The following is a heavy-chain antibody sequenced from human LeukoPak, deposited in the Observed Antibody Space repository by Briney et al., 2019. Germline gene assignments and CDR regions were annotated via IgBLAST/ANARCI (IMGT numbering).Heavy chain of an antibody. D-gene: IGHD3-10*01. CDR2: ISGSGGST. CDR3: AKAQSKSYYYGSGSSPDYYYGMDV. CDR1: GFTFGSYA. Sequence: GGSLRLSCAASGFTFGSYAMSWVRQAPGKGLEWVSAISGSGGSTYYADSVKGRFTISRDNSKNTLYLQMNSLRAEDTAVYYCAKAQSKSYYYGSGSSPDYYYGMDVWGQGTTVTVSS. J-gene: IGHJ6*02. V-gene: IGHV3-23*01.